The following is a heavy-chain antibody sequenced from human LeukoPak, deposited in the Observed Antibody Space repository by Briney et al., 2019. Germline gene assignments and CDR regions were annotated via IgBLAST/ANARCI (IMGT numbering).Heavy chain of an antibody. J-gene: IGHJ3*02. Sequence: GESLKISCKGSGYSFTSYWIGWARQMPGKGLERMGIIYPGDSDTRYSPSFQGQVTISADKSISTAYLQWSSLKAADTAMYYCARQPSPTDAFDIWGQGTMVTVSS. CDR2: IYPGDSDT. V-gene: IGHV5-51*01. CDR1: GYSFTSYW. CDR3: ARQPSPTDAFDI.